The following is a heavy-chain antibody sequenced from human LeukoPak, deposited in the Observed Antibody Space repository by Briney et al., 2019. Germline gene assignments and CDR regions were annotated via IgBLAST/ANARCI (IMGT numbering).Heavy chain of an antibody. V-gene: IGHV3-21*01. J-gene: IGHJ4*02. Sequence: GGSLRLSCAASGFTFSSYSMNWVRQAPGTGLEWVSSITSSSSHVYYADSVKGRFTISRDNAKDSLYLQMNSLRAEDTAVYYCARAEMTTITYPDYWGQGTPVTVSS. D-gene: IGHD5-24*01. CDR2: ITSSSSHV. CDR1: GFTFSSYS. CDR3: ARAEMTTITYPDY.